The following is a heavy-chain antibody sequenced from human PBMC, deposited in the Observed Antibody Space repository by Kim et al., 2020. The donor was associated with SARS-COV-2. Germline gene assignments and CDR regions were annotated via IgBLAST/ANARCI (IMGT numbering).Heavy chain of an antibody. D-gene: IGHD3-10*01. J-gene: IGHJ5*02. Sequence: KGRVTISVDTSKNQCSLKLSSVTAADTAVYYCARLGYYGSGSYYGWFDPWGQGTLVTVSS. V-gene: IGHV4-39*01. CDR3: ARLGYYGSGSYYGWFDP.